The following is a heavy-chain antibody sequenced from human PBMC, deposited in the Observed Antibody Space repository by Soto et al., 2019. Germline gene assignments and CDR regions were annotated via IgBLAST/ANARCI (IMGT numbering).Heavy chain of an antibody. CDR2: IYWDEDK. CDR3: AHVFTSLAPFDS. J-gene: IGHJ4*02. D-gene: IGHD3-10*02. Sequence: QITLKESGPTLVKPTQTLTLTCTFSGFSLSTSGVGVGWIRQPPGKALEWLGFIYWDEDKRYSPSLKSRLTITKDTSKSQVVLTMTNMDPVDTDTYYCAHVFTSLAPFDSWGQGTLVTVSA. V-gene: IGHV2-5*02. CDR1: GFSLSTSGVG.